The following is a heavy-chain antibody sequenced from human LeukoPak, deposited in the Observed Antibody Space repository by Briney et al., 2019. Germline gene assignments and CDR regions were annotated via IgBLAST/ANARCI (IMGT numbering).Heavy chain of an antibody. CDR3: ASTRRAAVAGRFDS. Sequence: SETLSLTCNVSGASMSSNYWSWIRQPPGKGLEWIGYISHSGNTNYSPSLESRGTMSVEESKNQFSLRVHFVRVADTAVYYCASTRRAAVAGRFDSWGQGTLVTVSS. CDR1: GASMSSNY. D-gene: IGHD6-19*01. CDR2: ISHSGNT. J-gene: IGHJ4*02. V-gene: IGHV4-4*09.